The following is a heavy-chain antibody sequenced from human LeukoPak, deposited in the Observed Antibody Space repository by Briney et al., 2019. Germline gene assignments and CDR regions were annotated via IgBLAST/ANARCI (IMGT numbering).Heavy chain of an antibody. CDR3: ARGTFGSGYDPLDY. Sequence: SETLSLTCTVSADSISSYYWSWIRQPPGKGLEWIGYIYYSGSTNYNPSLKSRVTISVDTSRNQFSLNLSSVTAADTAVYYCARGTFGSGYDPLDYWGQGTPVTISS. J-gene: IGHJ4*02. CDR2: IYYSGST. CDR1: ADSISSYY. V-gene: IGHV4-59*01. D-gene: IGHD5-12*01.